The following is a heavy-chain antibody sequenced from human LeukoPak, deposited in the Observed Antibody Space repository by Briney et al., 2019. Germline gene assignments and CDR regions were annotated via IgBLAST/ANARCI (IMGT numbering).Heavy chain of an antibody. CDR1: GVSISSYY. CDR3: ARDSYYDTSGYFNDTFDM. D-gene: IGHD3-22*01. J-gene: IGHJ3*02. Sequence: SETLSLTCTVSGVSISSYYWSCIRQPPGKGLEWSGHISDSGDTNYNPSLKSRVTISVDTSKKPFSLKLSSVTTADTAVYYCARDSYYDTSGYFNDTFDMWGQGTLVTVSS. CDR2: ISDSGDT. V-gene: IGHV4-59*01.